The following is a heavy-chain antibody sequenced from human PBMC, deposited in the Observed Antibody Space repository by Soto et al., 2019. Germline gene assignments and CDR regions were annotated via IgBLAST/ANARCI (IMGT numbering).Heavy chain of an antibody. J-gene: IGHJ4*02. V-gene: IGHV3-23*01. Sequence: VQLLESGGGLVQPGGSLRLSCAASGFTFSSYAMSWVRQAPGKGLEWVSAISGSGGSTYYADSVKGRFTISRDNSKNALYLQMDSLRAEDTAVYYCAKVRAVAGTNGYFDYWGQGTLVTVSS. CDR3: AKVRAVAGTNGYFDY. CDR2: ISGSGGST. CDR1: GFTFSSYA. D-gene: IGHD6-19*01.